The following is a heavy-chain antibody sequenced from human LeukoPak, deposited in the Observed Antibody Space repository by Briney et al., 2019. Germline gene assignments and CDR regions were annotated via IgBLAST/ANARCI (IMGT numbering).Heavy chain of an antibody. CDR3: ARSTESGWRELDS. CDR2: ISGNSGNT. CDR1: GYTFTRYG. J-gene: IGHJ4*02. V-gene: IGHV1-18*01. Sequence: ASVKVSCKTSGYTFTRYGISWVRQAPGQGLEWMGWISGNSGNTNYAQKFQGIVTMTPDTSTTTGYMDVRSVRSDDTAVYYCARSTESGWRELDSWGQGTLVTVSS. D-gene: IGHD6-19*01.